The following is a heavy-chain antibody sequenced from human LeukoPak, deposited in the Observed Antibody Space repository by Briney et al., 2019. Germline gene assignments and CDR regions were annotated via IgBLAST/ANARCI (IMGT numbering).Heavy chain of an antibody. D-gene: IGHD3-10*01. CDR3: TKDRGSGSYPESFDP. CDR2: ISYDGITE. CDR1: GFIFNIYG. V-gene: IGHV3-30*18. J-gene: IGHJ5*02. Sequence: GGSLRLSCAASGFIFNIYGMHWVRQAPGKGLEWVAVISYDGITEYYADSVKGRFAISRDNSNNTLYLQMNSLRSEDTAVYYCTKDRGSGSYPESFDPWGQGALVTVSS.